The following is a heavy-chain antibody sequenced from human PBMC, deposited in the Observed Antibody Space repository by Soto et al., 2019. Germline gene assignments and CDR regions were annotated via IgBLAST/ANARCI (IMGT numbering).Heavy chain of an antibody. CDR2: IIPVFDKA. J-gene: IGHJ3*01. Sequence: HVQLVQSGADVKKPGSSVKVSCKTSGGPFGSSAISWVRQAPAQGLEWMGEIIPVFDKANYAQNFQGRLTITADEPTGTVFMQLSSLRSEDSAVYFCARLRRDWGDAFDLWGLGTFVTVSS. CDR3: ARLRRDWGDAFDL. V-gene: IGHV1-69*01. D-gene: IGHD3-16*01. CDR1: GGPFGSSA.